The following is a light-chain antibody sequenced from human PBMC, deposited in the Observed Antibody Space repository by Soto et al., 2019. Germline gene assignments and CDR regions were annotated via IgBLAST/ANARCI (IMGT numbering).Light chain of an antibody. V-gene: IGKV3-15*01. Sequence: EIGMTQSPATLSVSPGERATLSCRASQSISSDLAWYQQKPGQAPRLLIYGSTRATGIPARFSGSGSGTEFTLTISSLQSEDSALYYCQQYNWWPWTFGQGTKVDIK. CDR3: QQYNWWPWT. CDR1: QSISSD. J-gene: IGKJ1*01. CDR2: GS.